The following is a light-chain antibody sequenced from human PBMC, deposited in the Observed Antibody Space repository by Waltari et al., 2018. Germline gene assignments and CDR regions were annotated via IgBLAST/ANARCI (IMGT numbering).Light chain of an antibody. Sequence: EIVMTQTPLSLSVTPGQTASIFCKSSQRLLDRNGKTYLYWYLQKQGQPPQLLFYEVSNRFPGVPDRFSGSGSGTDFALKISRVEAEDVGVYYCMQSIELPRTFGQGTKVEIK. CDR3: MQSIELPRT. V-gene: IGKV2D-29*01. CDR1: QRLLDRNGKTY. J-gene: IGKJ1*01. CDR2: EVS.